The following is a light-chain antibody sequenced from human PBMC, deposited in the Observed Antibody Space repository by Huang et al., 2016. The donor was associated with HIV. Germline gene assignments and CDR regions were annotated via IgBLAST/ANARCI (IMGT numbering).Light chain of an antibody. CDR3: QQTSSVPLT. V-gene: IGKV1-39*01. CDR2: AAS. CDR1: QTISTF. Sequence: DIQMTQSPSSLSASVGDRISITCRASQTISTFLNWYQQQPGKAPKLLIYAASNLQSGVSSIFSGTGSGTHFTLTVTGLQPDDFATYFCQQTSSVPLTFGGGTRVE. J-gene: IGKJ4*01.